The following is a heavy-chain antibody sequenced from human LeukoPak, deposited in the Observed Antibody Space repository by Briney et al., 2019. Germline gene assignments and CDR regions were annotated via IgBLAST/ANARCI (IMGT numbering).Heavy chain of an antibody. D-gene: IGHD2-2*01. CDR2: INHSGST. Sequence: LETLSLTCAVYGGSFSGYYWSWIRQPPGKGLEWIGEINHSGSTNYNPSLKSRVTISVDTSKNQFSLKLSSVTAADTAVYYCARGYCSSTSCYLLHYYYYGMDVWGQGTTVTVSS. J-gene: IGHJ6*02. CDR1: GGSFSGYY. CDR3: ARGYCSSTSCYLLHYYYYGMDV. V-gene: IGHV4-34*01.